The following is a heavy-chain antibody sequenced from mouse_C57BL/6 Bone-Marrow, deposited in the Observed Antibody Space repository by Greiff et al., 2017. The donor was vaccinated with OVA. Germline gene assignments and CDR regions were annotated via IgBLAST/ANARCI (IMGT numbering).Heavy chain of an antibody. D-gene: IGHD2-5*01. V-gene: IGHV5-2*01. CDR3: SRHPHTIVTTGAMGY. CDR1: EYEFPSHD. Sequence: EVKLVESGGGLVQPGESLKLSCESNEYEFPSHDMSWVRKTPEKRLELVAAINSDGGSTYYPDTMERRFIISRDNTKKTLYLQMSSLRSEDTALYYWSRHPHTIVTTGAMGYWGQGTSVTVSS. J-gene: IGHJ4*01. CDR2: INSDGGST.